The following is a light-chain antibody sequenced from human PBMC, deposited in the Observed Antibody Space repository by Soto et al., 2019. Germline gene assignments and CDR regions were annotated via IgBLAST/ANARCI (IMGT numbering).Light chain of an antibody. CDR1: GNDIGAYDY. CDR2: GVP. J-gene: IGLJ1*01. V-gene: IGLV2-14*01. CDR3: SSFTTSRLYV. Sequence: QSALTQPTSVSGSPGQSIAIPCTGNGNDIGAYDYVSWYQQHPGKAPRLLIHGVPNRPPGISSRFSGFKSGLTASLTISGLQAEDEADYYCSSFTTSRLYVFGPGTKVTVL.